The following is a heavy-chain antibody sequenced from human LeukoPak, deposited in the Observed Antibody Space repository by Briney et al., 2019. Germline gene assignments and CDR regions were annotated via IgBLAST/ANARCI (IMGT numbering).Heavy chain of an antibody. CDR1: GGSISSYY. Sequence: PSETLSLICTVSGGSISSYYWSWIRQPAGKGLEWIGRIYTSGSTNYNPSLKSRVTMSVDTSKNQFSLKLSSVTAADTAVYYCARDGLSGSGSGGYYYYGMDVWAKGPRSPSP. J-gene: IGHJ6*02. CDR3: ARDGLSGSGSGGYYYYGMDV. V-gene: IGHV4-4*07. D-gene: IGHD3-10*01. CDR2: IYTSGST.